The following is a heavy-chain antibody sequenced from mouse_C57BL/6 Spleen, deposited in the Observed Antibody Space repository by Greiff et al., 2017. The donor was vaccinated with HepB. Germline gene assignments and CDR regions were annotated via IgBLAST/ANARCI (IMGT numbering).Heavy chain of an antibody. V-gene: IGHV5-17*01. Sequence: EVQGLESGGGLVKPGGSPKLSCAASGFTFSDYGMHWVRQAPEKGLEWVAYISSGSSTIYYADTVKGRFTISRDNAKNTLFLQMTSLRSEDTAMYYCARTLTAFFDYWGQGTTLTVSS. J-gene: IGHJ2*01. D-gene: IGHD3-1*01. CDR2: ISSGSSTI. CDR1: GFTFSDYG. CDR3: ARTLTAFFDY.